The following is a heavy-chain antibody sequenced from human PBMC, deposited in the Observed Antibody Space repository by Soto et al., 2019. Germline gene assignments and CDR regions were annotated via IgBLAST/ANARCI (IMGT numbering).Heavy chain of an antibody. CDR2: MSGSGVIT. Sequence: GGSLRLSCAASGFTFSSYAMSWVRQAPGNGLEWFSAMSGSGVITYYSDSVKGRFTISRDNSKHTLYLQMHSLRAEDTAVYYCAISQFDYVWGSYRPDYYSGMDVWGQGTTVTVSS. D-gene: IGHD3-16*02. CDR1: GFTFSSYA. V-gene: IGHV3-23*01. CDR3: AISQFDYVWGSYRPDYYSGMDV. J-gene: IGHJ6*02.